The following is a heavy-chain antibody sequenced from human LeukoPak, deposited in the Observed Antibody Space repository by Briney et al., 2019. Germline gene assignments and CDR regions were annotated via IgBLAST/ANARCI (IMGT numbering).Heavy chain of an antibody. CDR3: ARVMGGDSPFYWYFDL. CDR1: GYTFTSYG. CDR2: ISAYNGNT. V-gene: IGHV1-18*01. J-gene: IGHJ2*01. D-gene: IGHD4-17*01. Sequence: ASVKVSCKASGYTFTSYGISWVRQAPGQGLEWMGWISAYNGNTNYAQKLQGRVTMTTDTSTSTAYMELRSLRSDDTAVYYCARVMGGDSPFYWYFDLWGRGTLVTVSS.